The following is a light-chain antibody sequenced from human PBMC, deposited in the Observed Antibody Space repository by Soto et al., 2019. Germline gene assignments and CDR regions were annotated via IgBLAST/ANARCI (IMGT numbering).Light chain of an antibody. CDR3: QQYGSSRLT. J-gene: IGKJ4*01. V-gene: IGKV3-20*01. CDR2: GAS. Sequence: EIVLTQSPGTLSLSPGERATLSCRASQSVSSSYFAWYQQKPGQAPRLLIYGASTRATGIPDRFSGSGSGTDFTLTISRLAPEDFAEYYCQQYGSSRLTFGGGTKVEIK. CDR1: QSVSSSY.